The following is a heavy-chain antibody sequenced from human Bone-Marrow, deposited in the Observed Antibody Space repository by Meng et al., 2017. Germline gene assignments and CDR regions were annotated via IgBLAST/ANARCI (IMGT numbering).Heavy chain of an antibody. J-gene: IGHJ4*02. CDR1: GSSFSTYT. V-gene: IGHV1-69*16. Sequence: QFQLVQPGADVKKPGSSVKVACKTSGSSFSTYTFSWVRQAPGQGLEWMGGLIPVLDKAKSAPRFQDRVTFTADETTSTAYMELSSLTFEDTAVYFCARGRGNQPLFDFWGQGTLVTVSS. CDR3: ARGRGNQPLFDF. D-gene: IGHD2/OR15-2a*01. CDR2: LIPVLDKA.